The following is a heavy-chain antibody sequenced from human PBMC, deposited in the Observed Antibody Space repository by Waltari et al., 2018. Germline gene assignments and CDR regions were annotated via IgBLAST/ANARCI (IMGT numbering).Heavy chain of an antibody. Sequence: QVQLQQWGAGLLKPSETLSLTCAVYGGSFSGYYWRWIRQPPGKGLEWIGEINHSGSTNYNPSLKSRVTISVDTSKNQFSLKLSSVTAADTAVYYCARYDYGAKGGAFDIWGQGTMVTVSS. D-gene: IGHD4-17*01. CDR3: ARYDYGAKGGAFDI. J-gene: IGHJ3*02. CDR2: INHSGST. V-gene: IGHV4-34*01. CDR1: GGSFSGYY.